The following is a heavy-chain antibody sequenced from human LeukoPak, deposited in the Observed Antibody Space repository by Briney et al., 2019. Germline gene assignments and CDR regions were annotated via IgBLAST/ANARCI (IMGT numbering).Heavy chain of an antibody. V-gene: IGHV3-48*03. CDR2: ISSSGSTI. J-gene: IGHJ5*02. CDR1: GFTFSSYE. CDR3: AKVRQQLSNWFDP. Sequence: GGSLRLSCAASGFTFSSYEMNWVRQAPGKGLEWVSYISSSGSTIYYADSVKGRFTISRDNSKNTLYLQMNSLRAEDTAVYYCAKVRQQLSNWFDPWGQGTLVTVSS. D-gene: IGHD6-13*01.